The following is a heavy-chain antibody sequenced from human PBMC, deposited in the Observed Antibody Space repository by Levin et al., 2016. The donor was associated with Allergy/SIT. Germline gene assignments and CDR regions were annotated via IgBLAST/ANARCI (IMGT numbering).Heavy chain of an antibody. Sequence: RQAPGKGLEWVSYISSSIIYTKYADSVKGRFTISRDNAKNSLYLQMNSLRAEDTAVYYCARFRTTVVADFDYWGQGTLVTVSS. V-gene: IGHV3-11*06. CDR3: ARFRTTVVADFDY. D-gene: IGHD4-23*01. CDR2: ISSSIIYT. J-gene: IGHJ4*02.